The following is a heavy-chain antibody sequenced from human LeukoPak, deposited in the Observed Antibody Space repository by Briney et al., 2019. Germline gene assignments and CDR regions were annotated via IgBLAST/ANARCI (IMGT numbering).Heavy chain of an antibody. V-gene: IGHV4-39*01. CDR1: GGSISTSGYY. CDR3: ARHWKYCNIGDCHDNWFDP. CDR2: MYYSGIT. D-gene: IGHD2/OR15-2a*01. Sequence: SETLSLTCSVSGGSISTSGYYWGWLRQPPGKGLEWIASMYYSGITYYNPSLKSRVTTSVDMSKNQFSLKLTSVTAADTAVYYCARHWKYCNIGDCHDNWFDPWDQGTLVTVSS. J-gene: IGHJ5*02.